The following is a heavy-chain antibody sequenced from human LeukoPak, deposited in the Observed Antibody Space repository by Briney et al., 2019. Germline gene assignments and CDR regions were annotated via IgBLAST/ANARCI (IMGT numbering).Heavy chain of an antibody. D-gene: IGHD5-24*01. V-gene: IGHV3-53*01. J-gene: IGHJ6*03. Sequence: GGSLRLSCAASGFIVSSNYMNWVRQAPGKGLEWVSVIYSGGNTYYTDSVKGRFTISRDNSNNTLYLHMNSLRPDDTAVYYCARSTRDGYNHYHYYYMDVWGKGTTVTVSS. CDR2: IYSGGNT. CDR1: GFIVSSNY. CDR3: ARSTRDGYNHYHYYYMDV.